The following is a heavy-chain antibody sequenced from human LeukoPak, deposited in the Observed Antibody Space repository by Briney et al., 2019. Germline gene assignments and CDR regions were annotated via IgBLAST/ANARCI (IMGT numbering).Heavy chain of an antibody. CDR3: AREMAAVVDY. Sequence: SETLSLTCTVSGGSISSGSYYWGWIRQPPGKGLEWIGNIYYSGSTYYNPSLKSRVTISVNTSKNQFSLKLSSVTAADTAVYYCAREMAAVVDYWGQGTLVTVSS. CDR1: GGSISSGSYY. J-gene: IGHJ4*02. D-gene: IGHD5-24*01. CDR2: IYYSGST. V-gene: IGHV4-39*01.